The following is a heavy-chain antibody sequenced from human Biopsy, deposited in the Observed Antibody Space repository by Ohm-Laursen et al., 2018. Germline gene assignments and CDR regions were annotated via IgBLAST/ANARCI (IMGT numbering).Heavy chain of an antibody. J-gene: IGHJ6*02. CDR2: ITNSGGTV. D-gene: IGHD3-10*01. V-gene: IGHV3-11*01. Sequence: SLRLSCAASGFTFRGYYMIWIRQPPGKGLEWVSYITNSGGTVYYEDSVKGRFTVSRDNAKNSLYLQMDSLRAEDTAVYYCARPPWGHAYGYYNGMDVWGQGTTVIVSS. CDR3: ARPPWGHAYGYYNGMDV. CDR1: GFTFRGYY.